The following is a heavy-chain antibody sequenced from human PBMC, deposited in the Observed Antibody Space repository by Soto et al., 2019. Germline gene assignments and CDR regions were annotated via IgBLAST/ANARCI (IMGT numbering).Heavy chain of an antibody. Sequence: EVQLLESGGGLVQPGGSLRLSCAASGLTFSSYAVSWVRQAPGTGLEWVSSISGRGGSTYYADSVKGRFTISRDNSKNTLYLHMNSLRAEDMAVYYCAKSPRSNTAVAGTPLTYYYCYMDGWGKGTTVTVSS. J-gene: IGHJ6*03. D-gene: IGHD6-19*01. CDR2: ISGRGGST. CDR3: AKSPRSNTAVAGTPLTYYYCYMDG. V-gene: IGHV3-23*01. CDR1: GLTFSSYA.